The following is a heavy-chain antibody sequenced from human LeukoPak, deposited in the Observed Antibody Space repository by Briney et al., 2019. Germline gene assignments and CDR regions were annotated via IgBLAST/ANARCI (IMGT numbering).Heavy chain of an antibody. CDR1: GGSISSGSYY. V-gene: IGHV4-39*07. D-gene: IGHD2-15*01. J-gene: IGHJ4*02. CDR2: IYNDGTT. CDR3: ARDLSSLADSDYFDY. Sequence: SETLSLTCTVSGGSISSGSYYWGWIRQPPGKGLEWIGSIYNDGTTYYNTSLKSRVTLSVDTSKNQFSLKLSSVTAADTAVYYCARDLSSLADSDYFDYWGQGTLVTVSS.